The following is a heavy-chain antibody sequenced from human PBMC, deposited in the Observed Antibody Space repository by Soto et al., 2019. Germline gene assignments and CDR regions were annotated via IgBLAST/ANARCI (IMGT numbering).Heavy chain of an antibody. D-gene: IGHD3-22*01. V-gene: IGHV5-51*01. CDR1: GYKFINYW. J-gene: IGHJ4*02. CDR2: IYPGDSDT. Sequence: GESLKISCKGSGYKFINYWIGWVRQMPGKGLEWMGIIYPGDSDTRYSPSFEGHVTLSADKSISTAYLQWRSLRASDTAIYYCASLNYFDNSGDYDFYFNSWGQGTLVTVS. CDR3: ASLNYFDNSGDYDFYFNS.